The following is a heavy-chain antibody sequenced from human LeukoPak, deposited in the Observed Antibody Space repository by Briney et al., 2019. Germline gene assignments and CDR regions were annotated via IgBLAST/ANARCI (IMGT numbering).Heavy chain of an antibody. CDR2: MWSNESHK. CDR1: GFTFSSYG. V-gene: IGHV3-33*01. J-gene: IGHJ4*02. Sequence: PGTSLRLSCAASGFTFSSYGMHWVRQRPGKGLEWVTVMWSNESHKYYADSVKGRFTVSRDSAKSTLYLQIESLKVEDTAVYYCARGTNWSPLDFDHWGQGTLVTVSS. CDR3: ARGTNWSPLDFDH. D-gene: IGHD1-20*01.